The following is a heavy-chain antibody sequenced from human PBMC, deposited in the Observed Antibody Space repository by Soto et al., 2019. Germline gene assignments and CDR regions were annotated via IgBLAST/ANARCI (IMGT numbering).Heavy chain of an antibody. CDR2: IMPVFGTT. CDR3: ARDTVYIFGTFGLDT. Sequence: VQLVQSGAEVQKPGSSVKVSCKASGGTFSAYAVAWLRLAPGHGLEWLGAIMPVFGTTEYAKNFQGRVTITADDSTTTGYLTLCGLTPDETVVDCCARDTVYIFGTFGLDTWGQGTTVPVSS. J-gene: IGHJ6*01. CDR1: GGTFSAYA. V-gene: IGHV1-69*01. D-gene: IGHD4-17*01.